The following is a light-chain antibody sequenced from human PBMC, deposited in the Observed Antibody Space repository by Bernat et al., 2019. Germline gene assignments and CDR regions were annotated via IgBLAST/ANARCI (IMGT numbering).Light chain of an antibody. Sequence: DIQLTQSPPFLSASVGDRVNITCRASQVIGTYLAWYQQKPGKAPNLLIYGASTLQAGVPSRFSGSGSGTEFTLTISSLQPEDSGSYYCQQLNSFPITFGQGTRLEIE. J-gene: IGKJ5*01. V-gene: IGKV1-9*01. CDR3: QQLNSFPIT. CDR2: GAS. CDR1: QVIGTY.